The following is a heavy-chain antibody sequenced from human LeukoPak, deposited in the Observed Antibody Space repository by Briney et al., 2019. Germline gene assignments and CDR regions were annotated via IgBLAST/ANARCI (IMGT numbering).Heavy chain of an antibody. V-gene: IGHV3-49*04. CDR3: TRDILLCSSTSCYTSPRSYYYYGMDV. CDR2: IRSKAYGGTT. Sequence: GGSLRLSCTASGFTFGDYAMSWVRQAPGKGLEWVGFIRSKAYGGTTEYAASVKGRFTISRDESKSIAYLQMNSLKTEDTAVYYCTRDILLCSSTSCYTSPRSYYYYGMDVWGQGTTVTVSS. D-gene: IGHD2-2*02. J-gene: IGHJ6*02. CDR1: GFTFGDYA.